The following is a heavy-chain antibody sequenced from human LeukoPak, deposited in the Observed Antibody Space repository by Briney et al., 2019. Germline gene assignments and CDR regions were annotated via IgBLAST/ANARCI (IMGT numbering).Heavy chain of an antibody. Sequence: GGSLRLSCAVSGFTFDDYAMHWVRQAPGKGLEWVSSISWNSGRIGYADSVMGRFTISRDNAKNSLYLQMNSLRPEDTALYFCAKEGTLYYFDYWGQGTLVTVSS. J-gene: IGHJ4*02. V-gene: IGHV3-9*01. CDR1: GFTFDDYA. CDR3: AKEGTLYYFDY. CDR2: ISWNSGRI.